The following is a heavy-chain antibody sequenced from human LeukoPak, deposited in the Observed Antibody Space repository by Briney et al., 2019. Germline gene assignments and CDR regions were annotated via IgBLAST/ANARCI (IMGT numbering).Heavy chain of an antibody. CDR1: GGSVYTSDYY. CDR2: IFYTGKT. J-gene: IGHJ5*02. D-gene: IGHD5-18*01. Sequence: SETLSLTCTVSGGSVYTSDYYWGWVRQPPGKGPEWIGDIFYTGKTNYNPSLKSRVSISIDTSKNQFSLKLSSVTAADTAVYYCARGYSYGINWFDPWGQGTLVTVSS. V-gene: IGHV4-61*08. CDR3: ARGYSYGINWFDP.